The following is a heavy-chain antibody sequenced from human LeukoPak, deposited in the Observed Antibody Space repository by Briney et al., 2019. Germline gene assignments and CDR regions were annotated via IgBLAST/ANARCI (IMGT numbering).Heavy chain of an antibody. D-gene: IGHD6-13*01. CDR1: GFTFSNAW. V-gene: IGHV3-23*01. J-gene: IGHJ1*01. CDR3: AKGAAAVPAEYFQH. CDR2: ISGSGGST. Sequence: QSGGSLRLSCTASGFTFSNAWMHWVRQAPGKGLEWVSAISGSGGSTYYADSVKGRFTISRDNSKNTLYLQMNSLRAEDTAVYYCAKGAAAVPAEYFQHWGQGTLVTVSS.